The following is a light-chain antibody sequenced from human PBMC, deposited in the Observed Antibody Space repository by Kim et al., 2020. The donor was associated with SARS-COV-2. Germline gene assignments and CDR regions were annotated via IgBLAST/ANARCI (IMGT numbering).Light chain of an antibody. V-gene: IGLV3-1*01. CDR1: KLGDKY. J-gene: IGLJ1*01. Sequence: PGQTASITCSGDKLGDKYACWYQQKPGQSPVLVIYQDSKRPSGIPERFSGSNSGNTATLTISGTQAMDEADYYCQAWDSSTASYVFGTGTKVHRP. CDR3: QAWDSSTASYV. CDR2: QDS.